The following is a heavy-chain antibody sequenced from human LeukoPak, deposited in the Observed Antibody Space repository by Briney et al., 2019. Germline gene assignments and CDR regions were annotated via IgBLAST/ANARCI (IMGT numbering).Heavy chain of an antibody. CDR3: ATLSGARDY. CDR1: GASLSRSTYY. J-gene: IGHJ4*02. Sequence: NSSETLSLTCTVSGASLSRSTYYWVWIRQPPGKGLEWIGSIYYDGSTYYNPSLKSRVTISVDTSKNQFFLNLSSVTAADTAIYYCATLSGARDYWGQGTLVTVSS. CDR2: IYYDGST. V-gene: IGHV4-39*01. D-gene: IGHD1-26*01.